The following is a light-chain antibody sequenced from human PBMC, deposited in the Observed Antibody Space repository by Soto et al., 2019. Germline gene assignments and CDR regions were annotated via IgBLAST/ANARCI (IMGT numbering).Light chain of an antibody. J-gene: IGLJ1*01. CDR2: EGS. V-gene: IGLV2-23*01. CDR1: SSDVGSYNL. Sequence: QSALTQPASVSGSPGQSITISCTGTSSDVGSYNLVSWYQQHPGKAPKLMIYEGSKRPSGVSNRFSGSKSGNTASPTISGLQAEDEADYYCCSYAGTSLYVFGTGTKVTVL. CDR3: CSYAGTSLYV.